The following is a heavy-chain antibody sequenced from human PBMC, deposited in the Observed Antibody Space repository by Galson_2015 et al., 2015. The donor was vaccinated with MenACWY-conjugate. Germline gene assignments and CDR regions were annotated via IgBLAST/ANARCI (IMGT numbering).Heavy chain of an antibody. CDR2: IDPVNSNI. CDR3: ARHPPGGRGMDV. V-gene: IGHV5-51*01. Sequence: QSGAEVKKPGESLPMSCKGSGYSFTKYWVAWVRQMPGKGLEWVGIIDPVNSNIRYSPPFQGQVTISADESISTAYLQWSSLKASDPAMYYCARHPPGGRGMDVWGRGTTVTVSS. J-gene: IGHJ6*02. D-gene: IGHD1-26*01. CDR1: GYSFTKYW.